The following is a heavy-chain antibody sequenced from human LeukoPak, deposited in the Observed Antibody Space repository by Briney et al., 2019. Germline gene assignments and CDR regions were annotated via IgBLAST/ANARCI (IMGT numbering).Heavy chain of an antibody. CDR3: ARGGDY. CDR2: IWYDGSKK. V-gene: IGHV3-33*01. J-gene: IGHJ4*02. Sequence: GRSLRLSCAASGFTFSHYGMHWVRQAPGKGLEWVAVIWYDGSKKYSADSVKGRFTISRDSAKNTLYLQMNSLRAEDTAVYYCARGGDYWGQGTLVTVSS. CDR1: GFTFSHYG.